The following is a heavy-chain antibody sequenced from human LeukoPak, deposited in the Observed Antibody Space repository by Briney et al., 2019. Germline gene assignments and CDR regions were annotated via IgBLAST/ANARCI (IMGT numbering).Heavy chain of an antibody. J-gene: IGHJ1*01. CDR3: ARGGIGYYDSSGYDEYFQH. Sequence: HLGGSLRLSCAASGFTVSTNYMSWVRQAPGKGLEWVSLIYSGGSTYYADSVKGRFTISRDNSKNTLYLQMNSLRAEDTALYYCARGGIGYYDSSGYDEYFQHWGQGTLATVSS. CDR1: GFTVSTNY. V-gene: IGHV3-66*01. D-gene: IGHD3-22*01. CDR2: IYSGGST.